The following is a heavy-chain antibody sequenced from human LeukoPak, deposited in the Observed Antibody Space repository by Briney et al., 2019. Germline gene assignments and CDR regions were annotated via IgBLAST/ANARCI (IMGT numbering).Heavy chain of an antibody. CDR2: IYTSGST. CDR1: GGSISSYY. Sequence: ASETLSLTCTVSGGSISSYYWSWIRQPAGKGLEWIGRIYTSGSTNYNPSLKSRVTMSVDTSKNQFSLKLSSVTAADTAVYYCARVNYGSGSYLYYYYYMDVWGKGTTVTVSS. V-gene: IGHV4-4*07. J-gene: IGHJ6*03. CDR3: ARVNYGSGSYLYYYYYMDV. D-gene: IGHD3-10*01.